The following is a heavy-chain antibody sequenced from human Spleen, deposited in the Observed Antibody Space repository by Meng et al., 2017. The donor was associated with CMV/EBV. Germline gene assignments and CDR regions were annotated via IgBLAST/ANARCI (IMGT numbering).Heavy chain of an antibody. J-gene: IGHJ4*02. CDR1: DSFSSSNYY. CDR2: IFYSGRT. V-gene: IGHV4-61*01. Sequence: DSFSSSNYYWSWIRQPPGKGLEWLGYIFYSGRTNYNPSLKSRVTISIDTSKNQFSLKLSSVTAADTAVYYCARENDFWSGYYMIDSWGQGTLVTVSS. CDR3: ARENDFWSGYYMIDS. D-gene: IGHD3-3*01.